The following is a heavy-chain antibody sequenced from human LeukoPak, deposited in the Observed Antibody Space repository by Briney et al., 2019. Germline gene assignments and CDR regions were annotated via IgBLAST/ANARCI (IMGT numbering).Heavy chain of an antibody. J-gene: IGHJ4*02. D-gene: IGHD3-10*01. CDR2: INPNSGGT. Sequence: GASVKASCKASGYTFTGYYMHWVRQAPGQGLEWMGWINPNSGGTNYAQKFQGRVTMTRDTSISTAYMELSRLRSDDTAVYYCARETYYYGSGSEKHFDYWGQGTLVTVSS. CDR3: ARETYYYGSGSEKHFDY. V-gene: IGHV1-2*02. CDR1: GYTFTGYY.